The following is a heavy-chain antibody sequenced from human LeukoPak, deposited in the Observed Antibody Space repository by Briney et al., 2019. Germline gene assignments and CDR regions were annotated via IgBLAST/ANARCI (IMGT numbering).Heavy chain of an antibody. CDR2: ISGSGGST. CDR3: AKDPLWVDSDADF. V-gene: IGHV3-23*01. D-gene: IGHD5-18*01. J-gene: IGHJ4*02. CDR1: GFTFSSYW. Sequence: GGSLRLSCAASGFTFSSYWMNWARQAPGKGLEWVSAISGSGGSTYYADSVKGRFTISRDNSKNTLYLQMNSLRAEDTAVYYCAKDPLWVDSDADFWGQGTLVPVSS.